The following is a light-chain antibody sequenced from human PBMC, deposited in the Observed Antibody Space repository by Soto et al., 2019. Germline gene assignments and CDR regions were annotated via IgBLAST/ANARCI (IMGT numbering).Light chain of an antibody. V-gene: IGLV2-23*01. CDR3: CSYAGSSFYV. Sequence: QSALTQPASVSVSPGQSITISCTGTSSDVGNYNLVSWYQQHPGKAPKLMIYEGTKRPSGVSNRFSGSKSGNTASLTISGLQAEDEADYYCCSYAGSSFYVFGTGTKVTVL. CDR1: SSDVGNYNL. J-gene: IGLJ1*01. CDR2: EGT.